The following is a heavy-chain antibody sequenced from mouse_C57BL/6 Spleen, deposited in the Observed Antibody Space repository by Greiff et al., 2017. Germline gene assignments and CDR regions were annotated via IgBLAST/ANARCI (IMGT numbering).Heavy chain of an antibody. D-gene: IGHD5-1-1*01. CDR1: GFTFSDAW. J-gene: IGHJ2*01. V-gene: IGHV6-6*01. CDR2: IRNKANNHAT. CDR3: TKIDCGYYFDY. Sequence: EVHLVESGGGLVQPGGSMKLSCAASGFTFSDAWMDWVRQSPEKGLEWVAEIRNKANNHATYYAESVKGRFTISRDDSKSSVYLQMNSLKAEDTGIYYCTKIDCGYYFDYWGQGTTLTVSS.